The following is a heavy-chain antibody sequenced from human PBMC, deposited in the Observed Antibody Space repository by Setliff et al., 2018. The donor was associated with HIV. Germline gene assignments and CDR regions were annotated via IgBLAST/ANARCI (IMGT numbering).Heavy chain of an antibody. V-gene: IGHV4-39*02. D-gene: IGHD6-19*01. J-gene: IGHJ4*02. CDR2: ISFTGQT. Sequence: LTCNVSGDSMSSSAFYWGWVRQPPGKGLQWIGSISFTGQTFYNLSLTSRVTISADTSRDHLFLKLRSVTAADTATYYCARLGSGWNWVTRIDYWGQGILVTVSS. CDR1: GDSMSSSAFY. CDR3: ARLGSGWNWVTRIDY.